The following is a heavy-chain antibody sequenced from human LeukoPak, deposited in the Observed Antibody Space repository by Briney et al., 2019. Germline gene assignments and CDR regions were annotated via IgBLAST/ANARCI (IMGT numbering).Heavy chain of an antibody. D-gene: IGHD5-18*01. J-gene: IGHJ4*02. CDR2: IIPILGIA. Sequence: ASVKVYCKASGGTFSSYTISWVRQAPGQGLEWMGRIIPILGIANYAQKFQGRVPITADKSTSTAYMELSSLRSEDTAVYYCAGGIVDTALNDYWGQGTLVTVSS. CDR3: AGGIVDTALNDY. V-gene: IGHV1-69*02. CDR1: GGTFSSYT.